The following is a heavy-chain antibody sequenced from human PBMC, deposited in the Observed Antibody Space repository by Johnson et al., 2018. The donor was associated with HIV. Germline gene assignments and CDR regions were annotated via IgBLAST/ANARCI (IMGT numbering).Heavy chain of an antibody. Sequence: VQLVESGGGLVQPGGSLRLSCAASGFTFSSYWMSWVRQAPGKGLEWVANIKQDGSEKYYVDSVKGRFTISRDNSKNTLYLQMNSLRAEDTAVYYCAKDRGVVTPRAFDIWGQGTMVTVSS. CDR3: AKDRGVVTPRAFDI. V-gene: IGHV3-7*05. CDR2: IKQDGSEK. J-gene: IGHJ3*02. CDR1: GFTFSSYW. D-gene: IGHD4-23*01.